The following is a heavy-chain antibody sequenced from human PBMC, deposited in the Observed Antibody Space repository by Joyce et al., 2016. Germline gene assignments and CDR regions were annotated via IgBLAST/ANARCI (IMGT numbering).Heavy chain of an antibody. D-gene: IGHD4-17*01. CDR3: ASVTVSTHSFDS. Sequence: QVQLQESGPGLVKPSQTLSLTCTVSGGSINSGLYYWSWLRQHPGKGLEWIGYIYYSGNTYHNPSLKSRVTISIDTSENQFSLHLSSVTAADTAVYYCASVTVSTHSFDSWGQGTLVTVSS. CDR2: IYYSGNT. CDR1: GGSINSGLYY. J-gene: IGHJ4*01. V-gene: IGHV4-31*03.